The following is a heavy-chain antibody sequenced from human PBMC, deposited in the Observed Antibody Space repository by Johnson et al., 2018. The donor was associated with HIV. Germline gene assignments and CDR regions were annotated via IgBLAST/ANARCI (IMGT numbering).Heavy chain of an antibody. Sequence: VQLVESGGGVVQPGRSLRLSCAASGFTFSSYGMHWVRQAPGKGLEWVAVISYDGSNKYYADSVKGRFTISRDNSKNTLYLQMNSLRAEDTAVYYCARGRGALDIWGQGTMVTVSS. D-gene: IGHD3-16*01. V-gene: IGHV3-30*03. CDR3: ARGRGALDI. CDR2: ISYDGSNK. CDR1: GFTFSSYG. J-gene: IGHJ3*02.